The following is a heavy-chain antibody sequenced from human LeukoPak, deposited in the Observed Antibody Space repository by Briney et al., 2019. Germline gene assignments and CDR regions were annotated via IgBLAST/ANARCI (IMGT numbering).Heavy chain of an antibody. D-gene: IGHD4/OR15-4a*01. CDR1: GFTVSSNS. Sequence: GGSLRLSCTVSGFTVSSNSMSWVRQAPGKGLEWVSFIYSDNTHYSDSVKGRFTISRANSKNTLYLQMKSLRAEHTDGYYCARRAGAYSHPYDYWGQGTLVTGS. J-gene: IGHJ4*02. V-gene: IGHV3-53*01. CDR2: IYSDNT. CDR3: ARRAGAYSHPYDY.